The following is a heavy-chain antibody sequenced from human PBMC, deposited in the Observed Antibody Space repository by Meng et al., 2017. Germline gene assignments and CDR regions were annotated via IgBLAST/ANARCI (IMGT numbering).Heavy chain of an antibody. D-gene: IGHD3-10*01. CDR3: ARVLLWFGEFENWFDP. J-gene: IGHJ5*02. CDR1: GGSFSGYY. V-gene: IGHV4-34*01. Sequence: SETLSLTCAVYGGSFSGYYWSWIRQPPGKGLERIGEINHSGSTNYNPSLKSRVTISVDTSKNQFSLKLSSVTAADTAVFYCARVLLWFGEFENWFDPWGQGTLVTVSS. CDR2: INHSGST.